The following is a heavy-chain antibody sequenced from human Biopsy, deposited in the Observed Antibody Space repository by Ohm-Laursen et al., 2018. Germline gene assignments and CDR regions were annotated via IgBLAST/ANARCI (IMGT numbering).Heavy chain of an antibody. Sequence: SDTLSLTCAVSGYSISTGYYWSWIRQPPGKGLECIGYIYYSGSTNYSPSLKSRVTMSVDTSKNQFSLKLSSVTAADTAVYYCARLWGGYHFHGMDVWGQGTPVTVSS. CDR1: GYSISTGYY. CDR3: ARLWGGYHFHGMDV. V-gene: IGHV4-38-2*01. J-gene: IGHJ6*02. D-gene: IGHD7-27*01. CDR2: IYYSGST.